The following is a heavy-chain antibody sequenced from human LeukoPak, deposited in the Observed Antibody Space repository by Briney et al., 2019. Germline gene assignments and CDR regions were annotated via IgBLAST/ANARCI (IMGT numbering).Heavy chain of an antibody. D-gene: IGHD3-22*01. V-gene: IGHV4-30-4*01. J-gene: IGHJ4*02. Sequence: PSETLSLTCTVSGGSISSGDYYWSWVRQPPGKGLEWIGYIYYSGSTYYNPSLKSRVTISVDTSKNQFSLKLSSVTAADTAVYYCARVYYYDNSGYGKDYFDYWGQGTLVTVSS. CDR1: GGSISSGDYY. CDR2: IYYSGST. CDR3: ARVYYYDNSGYGKDYFDY.